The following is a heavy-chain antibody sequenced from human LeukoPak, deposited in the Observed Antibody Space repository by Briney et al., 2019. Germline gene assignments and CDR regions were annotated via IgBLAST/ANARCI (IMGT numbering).Heavy chain of an antibody. J-gene: IGHJ4*02. Sequence: ASVKVSCKASGYTFSGYNLYWVRQAPGQGLEWMGRINPASGVTNSAQRFQGRFTMTRDTSLSTAYMELSRLTSDDTAVYYCARFDLVYRRNLVFGDYWGQGTLVTVSS. CDR3: ARFDLVYRRNLVFGDY. V-gene: IGHV1-2*06. D-gene: IGHD3-16*01. CDR1: GYTFSGYN. CDR2: INPASGVT.